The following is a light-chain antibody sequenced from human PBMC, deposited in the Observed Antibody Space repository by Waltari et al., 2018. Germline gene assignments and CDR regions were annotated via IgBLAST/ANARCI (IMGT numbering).Light chain of an antibody. J-gene: IGLJ2*01. Sequence: QSVLTQPPSVSAAPGQTVSISCSGSSSNVGSTYVSCYQQPPGKFPKLLSYDNYQRPSVSPDRFSGSKAGTSATLGINGLQTGDEGEYYCGAWDSSLTSVFFGGGTKLTVL. V-gene: IGLV1-51*01. CDR3: GAWDSSLTSVF. CDR2: DNY. CDR1: SSNVGSTY.